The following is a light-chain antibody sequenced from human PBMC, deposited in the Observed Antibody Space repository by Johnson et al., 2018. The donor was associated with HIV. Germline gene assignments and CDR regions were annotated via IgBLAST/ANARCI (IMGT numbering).Light chain of an antibody. CDR2: ENN. CDR3: GTWDNSLIPVYV. J-gene: IGLJ1*01. V-gene: IGLV1-51*02. Sequence: QSVLTQPPSVSAAPGQKVTISCSGSSFNIGNNYVSWYQQLPGTAPKLLIYENNKRPSGIPGRFSGSKSGTSATLGITGLQTGDEADYYCGTWDNSLIPVYVFGTATRVTVL. CDR1: SFNIGNNY.